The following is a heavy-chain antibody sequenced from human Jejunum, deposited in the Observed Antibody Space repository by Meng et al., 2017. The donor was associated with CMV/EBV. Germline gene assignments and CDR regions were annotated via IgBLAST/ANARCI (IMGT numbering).Heavy chain of an antibody. Sequence: HVPLQHAVPGIVKSSYTQSRICVVSGGSINNDYCNWIRQSAGKRLEWIGSIYTSACTNYDPSLQSRVTMSVDTSKNQFSLKLTSVTAADTAVYYCARGYSIDWYDYWGQGALVTVFS. CDR2: IYTSACT. CDR1: GGSINNDY. V-gene: IGHV4-4*07. CDR3: ARGYSIDWYDY. J-gene: IGHJ4*02. D-gene: IGHD6-19*01.